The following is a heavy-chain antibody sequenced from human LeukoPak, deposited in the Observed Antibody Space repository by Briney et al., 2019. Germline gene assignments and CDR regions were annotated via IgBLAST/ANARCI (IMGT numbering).Heavy chain of an antibody. Sequence: PGGSLRLSCAASGFTVSNNYMSWVRQAPGKGLEWVSIIYSGGNTYYADSVKGRFTISRDNSKNTLSLQINSLRAEDTAVYYYVSHSDTLTSYSFDYWGQGTLVTVSS. D-gene: IGHD3-9*01. CDR2: IYSGGNT. CDR1: GFTVSNNY. CDR3: VSHSDTLTSYSFDY. J-gene: IGHJ4*02. V-gene: IGHV3-53*01.